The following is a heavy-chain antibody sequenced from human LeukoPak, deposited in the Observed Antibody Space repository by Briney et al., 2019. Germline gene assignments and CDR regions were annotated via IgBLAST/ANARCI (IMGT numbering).Heavy chain of an antibody. J-gene: IGHJ4*02. CDR2: ISGSGGST. V-gene: IGHV3-23*01. Sequence: GGSPRLSCAASGFTFSSYAMSWVRQAPGKGLEWVSAISGSGGSTYYADSVKGRFTISRDNSKNTLYLQMNSLRAEDTAVYYCAKDRYDSSVHGPDYFDYWGQGTLVTVSS. D-gene: IGHD3-22*01. CDR1: GFTFSSYA. CDR3: AKDRYDSSVHGPDYFDY.